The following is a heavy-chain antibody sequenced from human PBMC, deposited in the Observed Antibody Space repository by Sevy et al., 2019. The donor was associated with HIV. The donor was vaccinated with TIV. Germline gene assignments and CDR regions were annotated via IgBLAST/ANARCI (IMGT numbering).Heavy chain of an antibody. D-gene: IGHD2-2*01. CDR3: ARDRPIFCSSTSCYRADY. J-gene: IGHJ4*02. Sequence: GGSLRLSCEVSGFTFSDFYMSWIRQAPGKGLEWVSDISSGSTYTKSADSVKGRFTISRDNAKNSLYLQMNSLRVEDTAVYYCARDRPIFCSSTSCYRADYWGQGTLVTVSS. V-gene: IGHV3-11*06. CDR1: GFTFSDFY. CDR2: ISSGSTYT.